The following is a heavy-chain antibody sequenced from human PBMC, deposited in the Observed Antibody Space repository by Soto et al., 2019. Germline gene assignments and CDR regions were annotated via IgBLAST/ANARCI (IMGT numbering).Heavy chain of an antibody. V-gene: IGHV3-48*03. CDR2: ISSSGSTI. CDR1: GFTFSSYE. Sequence: PGGSLRLSCAASGFTFSSYEMNWVRQAPGKGLEWVSYISSSGSTIYYADSVKGRLTISRDNAKNSLYLQMNSLRAEDTAVYYCARDPDYDSSGYYYVPHFDYWGQGTLVTVSS. D-gene: IGHD3-22*01. J-gene: IGHJ4*02. CDR3: ARDPDYDSSGYYYVPHFDY.